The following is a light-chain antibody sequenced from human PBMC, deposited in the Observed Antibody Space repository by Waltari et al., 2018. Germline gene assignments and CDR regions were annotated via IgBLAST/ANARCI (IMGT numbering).Light chain of an antibody. CDR1: QSISRN. CDR3: QQYNDWYT. J-gene: IGKJ1*01. CDR2: AAS. Sequence: EIVMTQAPAILSASPGERATLSCTASQSISRNVAWYQHKRGQAPRLLIYAASSRATGVTSRFSGSGSGTEFTLTISSLQSEDFAVYFCQQYNDWYTFGPGTKVEIK. V-gene: IGKV3-15*01.